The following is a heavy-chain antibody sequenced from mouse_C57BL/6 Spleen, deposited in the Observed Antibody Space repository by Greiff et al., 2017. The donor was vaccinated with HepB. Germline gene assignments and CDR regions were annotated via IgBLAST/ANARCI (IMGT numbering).Heavy chain of an antibody. CDR1: GYTFTSYW. Sequence: QVQLQQPGAELVRPGSSVKLSCKASGYTFTSYWMDWVKQRPGQGLEWIGNIYPSDSETHYNQKFKDKATLTVDKSSSTAYMQLSSLTSEDSAVYYCARAFYDYDYYYAMDYWGQGTSVTVSS. J-gene: IGHJ4*01. CDR2: IYPSDSET. D-gene: IGHD2-4*01. CDR3: ARAFYDYDYYYAMDY. V-gene: IGHV1-61*01.